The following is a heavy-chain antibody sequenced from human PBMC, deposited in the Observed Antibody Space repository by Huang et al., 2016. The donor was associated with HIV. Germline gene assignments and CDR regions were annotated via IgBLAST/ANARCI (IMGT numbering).Heavy chain of an antibody. CDR2: IDYSGIT. CDR1: GGSISTHY. V-gene: IGHV4-59*11. D-gene: IGHD3-3*01. CDR3: ARDHHDFWRGYRRMYFFDH. J-gene: IGHJ4*02. Sequence: QVQLQESGPGLVKPSATLSLTCTVSGGSISTHYWSWIRQPPGKGLEWIGSIDYSGITTYSPSLKSRVTILLDTSKNQFSLRVSSVTAADTAMYYCARDHHDFWRGYRRMYFFDHWGQGTLVTVSS.